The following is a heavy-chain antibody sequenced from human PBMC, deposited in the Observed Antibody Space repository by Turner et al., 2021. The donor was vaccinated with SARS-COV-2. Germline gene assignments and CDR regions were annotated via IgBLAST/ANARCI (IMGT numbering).Heavy chain of an antibody. Sequence: QVQLVESGGGVVQPGRSLRVYCAGTGFTVSNYAMHWVRQAPGKGLEWVAVISYDGSNKYYADSVKGRFTISRDNSKNSLYLQMNSLRAEDTAVYYCARVGTKGSTEQWGQGTLVTVSS. D-gene: IGHD1-1*01. CDR3: ARVGTKGSTEQ. V-gene: IGHV3-30-3*01. CDR2: ISYDGSNK. CDR1: GFTVSNYA. J-gene: IGHJ4*02.